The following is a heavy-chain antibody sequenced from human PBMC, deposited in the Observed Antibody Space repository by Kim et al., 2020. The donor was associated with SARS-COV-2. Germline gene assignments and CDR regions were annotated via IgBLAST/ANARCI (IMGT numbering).Heavy chain of an antibody. Sequence: GGSLRLSCAASGFTFSDYCMSWIRQAPGKGLEWVSYISSSGSITYYADSVKGRFTISRDNAKNSLYLQINSLRAEDTAVYYCARSHYFDILTGYTHCSFGYWGQGSQVTFPS. CDR3: ARSHYFDILTGYTHCSFGY. CDR2: ISSSGSIT. CDR1: GFTFSDYC. J-gene: IGHJ4*02. D-gene: IGHD3-9*01. V-gene: IGHV3-11*01.